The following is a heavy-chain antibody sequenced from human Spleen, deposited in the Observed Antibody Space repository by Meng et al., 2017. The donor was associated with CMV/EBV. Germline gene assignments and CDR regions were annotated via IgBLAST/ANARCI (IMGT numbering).Heavy chain of an antibody. V-gene: IGHV1-2*02. CDR1: GYTFTDYY. CDR3: TREDHCGGDCYTV. D-gene: IGHD2-21*01. Sequence: KASGYTFTDYYMHWVRQAPGQGLEWMGWINPNSGGTKFARKFQGRVTMTRDTSISTVYMFLSNLRSDDTAVYYCTREDHCGGDCYTVWGQGTLVTVSS. CDR2: INPNSGGT. J-gene: IGHJ4*02.